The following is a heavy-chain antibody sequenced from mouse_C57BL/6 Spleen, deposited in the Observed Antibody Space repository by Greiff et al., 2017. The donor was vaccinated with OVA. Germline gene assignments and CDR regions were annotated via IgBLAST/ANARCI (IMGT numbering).Heavy chain of an antibody. CDR1: GYTFTGSW. J-gene: IGHJ2*01. CDR3: AREGNGTGYFDY. Sequence: VQLQQSGAELMKPGASVQLSCKATGYTFTGSWIEWVQQRPGHGLAWIGEIVPGSGSTNYNEKFKGKATFTADTAANTAYMQLSSLTTEDSAIYYCAREGNGTGYFDYWGQGTTLTVSS. D-gene: IGHD1-1*01. V-gene: IGHV1-9*01. CDR2: IVPGSGST.